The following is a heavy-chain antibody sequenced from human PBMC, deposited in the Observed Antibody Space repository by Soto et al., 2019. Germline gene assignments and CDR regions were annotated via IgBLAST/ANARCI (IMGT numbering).Heavy chain of an antibody. CDR1: GFTFRSYG. J-gene: IGHJ4*02. D-gene: IGHD6-13*01. CDR3: AKIVTAAGCDY. CDR2: IGSSGTTT. Sequence: GGSLRLSCAASGFTFRSYGMTWVRQAPGKGLEWVSSIGSSGTTTYYTDSVKGRFTISRDNSKNTLYLQMNGLRADDSALYYCAKIVTAAGCDYWGQGTLVTVSS. V-gene: IGHV3-23*01.